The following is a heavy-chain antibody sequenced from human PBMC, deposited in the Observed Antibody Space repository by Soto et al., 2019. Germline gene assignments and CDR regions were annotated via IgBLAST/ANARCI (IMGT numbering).Heavy chain of an antibody. J-gene: IGHJ4*02. Sequence: QLQLQESGPELVKPSETLSLTCSVSGGSITSSSFYWGWIRQPPGKGLECIANIYYDGNTYYNPSLMYQVSISLDTSNNQFSLRLTSLPAADTAVYYCVRSYIEPRLFVYPFDSWGQGTLVTVSS. D-gene: IGHD5-12*01. CDR3: VRSYIEPRLFVYPFDS. CDR1: GGSITSSSFY. V-gene: IGHV4-39*01. CDR2: IYYDGNT.